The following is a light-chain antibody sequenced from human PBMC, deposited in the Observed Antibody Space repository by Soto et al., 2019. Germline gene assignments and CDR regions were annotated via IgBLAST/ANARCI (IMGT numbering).Light chain of an antibody. CDR1: QSFSSY. CDR2: DAS. V-gene: IGKV3-11*01. CDR3: QQRSNWPPVIT. J-gene: IGKJ5*01. Sequence: EIVLTQSPATLSLSPGEIATLSCRASQSFSSYLAWHQQKPGQAPRLLIYDASKRATGIPARFSGRGSGTDFTLTISSLAPEDFAIYYCQQRSNWPPVITFGQGTRLEIK.